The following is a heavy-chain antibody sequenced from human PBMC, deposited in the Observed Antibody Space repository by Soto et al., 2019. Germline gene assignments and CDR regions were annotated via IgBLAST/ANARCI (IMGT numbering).Heavy chain of an antibody. J-gene: IGHJ4*02. D-gene: IGHD2-2*01. CDR2: ISGSGGST. Sequence: GGSLRLSCAASGFTFSSYAMSWVRQAPGKGLEWVSAISGSGGSTYYADSVKGRFTISRDNSTNTLYLQMNSLRAEDTAVDYCAKATPLNIVVVPAASRFDDYWGQGTLVTVSS. V-gene: IGHV3-23*01. CDR3: AKATPLNIVVVPAASRFDDY. CDR1: GFTFSSYA.